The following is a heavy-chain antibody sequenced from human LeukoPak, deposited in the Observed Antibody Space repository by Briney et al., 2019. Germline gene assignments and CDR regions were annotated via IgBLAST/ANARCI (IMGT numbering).Heavy chain of an antibody. D-gene: IGHD4-17*01. CDR1: VYTFTSYA. Sequence: ASVKVSCKASVYTFTSYAMHWVRQAPGQRLEWMGWINAGNGNTKYSQKFQGRVTITRDTSASTAYMELSSLRSEDTAVYYCARDADGDYVMDYWGQGTLVTVSS. J-gene: IGHJ4*02. CDR3: ARDADGDYVMDY. CDR2: INAGNGNT. V-gene: IGHV1-3*01.